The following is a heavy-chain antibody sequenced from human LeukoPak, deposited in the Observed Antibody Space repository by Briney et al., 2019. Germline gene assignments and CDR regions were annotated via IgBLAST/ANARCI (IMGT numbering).Heavy chain of an antibody. D-gene: IGHD3-22*01. V-gene: IGHV3-23*01. CDR1: GFTFSSYA. Sequence: GGSLRLSCAASGFTFSSYAMSWVRQAPGKGLEWVSAISGSGGSTYYADSVKGRFTISRDNSKNTLYLQMNSLRAEDTAVYYCAKDPNRNYYDSSGYLDYWGQGTLATVSS. CDR3: AKDPNRNYYDSSGYLDY. CDR2: ISGSGGST. J-gene: IGHJ4*02.